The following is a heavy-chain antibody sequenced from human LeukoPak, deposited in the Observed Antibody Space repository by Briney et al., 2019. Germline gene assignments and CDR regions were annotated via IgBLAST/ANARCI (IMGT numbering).Heavy chain of an antibody. J-gene: IGHJ3*02. Sequence: RAGGSLRLSCTDSTLRFADYAMHWVRQAPGKGLEWVSSITWNSGTILYADSVKGRFTISRDNAKKSLYLEMNSLRPDDTALYYCVKDPAYGGPVTFDIWGQGTMVAVSS. CDR1: TLRFADYA. CDR2: ITWNSGTI. D-gene: IGHD4-23*01. CDR3: VKDPAYGGPVTFDI. V-gene: IGHV3-9*01.